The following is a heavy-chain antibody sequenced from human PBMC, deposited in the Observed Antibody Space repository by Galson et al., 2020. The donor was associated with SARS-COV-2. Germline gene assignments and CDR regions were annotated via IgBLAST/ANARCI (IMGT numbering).Heavy chain of an antibody. CDR1: GGSLSSGYSY. Sequence: SETLSLTCSVSGGSLSSGYSYWNWIRQPPGKGLEWIGNIYYSGSTYYNPSLKSRVTISIHRSQNQFSLRLDSVTAADTAVYYCAREDCSSTTCFHIHPPPPGALDLWGQGTVVTVSS. CDR2: IYYSGST. D-gene: IGHD2-2*01. J-gene: IGHJ3*01. CDR3: AREDCSSTTCFHIHPPPPGALDL. V-gene: IGHV4-30-4*01.